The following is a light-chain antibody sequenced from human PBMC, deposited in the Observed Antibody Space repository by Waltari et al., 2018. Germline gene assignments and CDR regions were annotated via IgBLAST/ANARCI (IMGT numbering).Light chain of an antibody. CDR1: QRVGSSS. CDR2: RAS. J-gene: IGKJ1*01. V-gene: IGKV3-20*01. CDR3: QQQGTRPAT. Sequence: EIVLTQSPGTASLSPGERATLSCRASQRVGSSSLAWYQQKPGQAPRLVIYRASRRATGIPDRVSGSWSGTDFSLTLSRLAPEDFAVYYCQQQGTRPATFGQGTKGEIK.